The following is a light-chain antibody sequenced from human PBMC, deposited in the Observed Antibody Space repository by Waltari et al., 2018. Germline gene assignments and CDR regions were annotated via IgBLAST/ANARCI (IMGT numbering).Light chain of an antibody. CDR1: SGINVGAYR. CDR3: MIFHGNAWV. J-gene: IGLJ2*01. CDR2: YKSDSDK. V-gene: IGLV5-45*03. Sequence: QAVLTQPSSLSASPGASASLTCTLRSGINVGAYRLYWYQQQPGSPPQYLLRYKSDSDKGLGSGVPSRFSGSKDASANAGILLISGLQSDDEADYYCMIFHGNAWVFGGGTKLTVL.